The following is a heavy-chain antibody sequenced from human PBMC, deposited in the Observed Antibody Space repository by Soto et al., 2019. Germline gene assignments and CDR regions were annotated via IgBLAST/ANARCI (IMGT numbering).Heavy chain of an antibody. D-gene: IGHD3-9*01. CDR1: GFAFSDYY. V-gene: IGHV3-7*01. CDR2: IDQDGIEK. CDR3: ARDVYDWLPTYYYFDY. J-gene: IGHJ4*02. Sequence: VQLVESGGGLVKPGGSLRLSCAASGFAFSDYYMSWIRQAPGKGLEWVANIDQDGIEKFYVDSVMGRFTISRDNAKNSLYLQMNSLRAEDTAVYFCARDVYDWLPTYYYFDYWGQGTLLTVSS.